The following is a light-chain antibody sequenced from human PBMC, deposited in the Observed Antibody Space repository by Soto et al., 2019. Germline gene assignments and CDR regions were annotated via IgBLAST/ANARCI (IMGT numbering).Light chain of an antibody. CDR3: QQYNEWPRT. V-gene: IGKV3-15*01. CDR1: QSVSSN. J-gene: IGKJ1*01. Sequence: DIVMTQSPVTLSVSPGERATLSCRASQSVSSNLAWYQQKPGQAPRLLIYNASTRATGTPDWFSGSGYETEFTLTSSSLLSEDVAVYYCQQYNEWPRTFGQGTKVEI. CDR2: NAS.